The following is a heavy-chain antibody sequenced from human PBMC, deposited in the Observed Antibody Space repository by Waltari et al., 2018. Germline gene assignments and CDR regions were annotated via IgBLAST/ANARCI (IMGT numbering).Heavy chain of an antibody. D-gene: IGHD6-13*01. CDR3: VLYSSSFLGDC. J-gene: IGHJ4*02. CDR2: SNTDGSIR. CDR1: GFTFSSYW. Sequence: EVQLVESGGGLVQPGGSLRLSCAASGFTFSSYWLHWVRQAPGKGLVAVSQSNTDGSIRIYADSVKGRYTISRDNAKNTLLLQMNSLRAEDTAVYYCVLYSSSFLGDCWGQGTLVTVSS. V-gene: IGHV3-74*01.